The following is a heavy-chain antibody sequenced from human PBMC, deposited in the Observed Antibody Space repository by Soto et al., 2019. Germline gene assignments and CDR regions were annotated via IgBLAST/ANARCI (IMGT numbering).Heavy chain of an antibody. D-gene: IGHD6-6*01. V-gene: IGHV3-48*02. Sequence: EVQLVESGGGLVQHGGSLRLSCAASGFIFSNFGMNWVRRAPGKGLEWVSYIDSSSSPIFYRDSVKGRFTISRDNAKNSLYLQMDSLRDEDTAVYYCAEDRHSAFWGQGTVVTVSS. J-gene: IGHJ4*02. CDR3: AEDRHSAF. CDR1: GFIFSNFG. CDR2: IDSSSSPI.